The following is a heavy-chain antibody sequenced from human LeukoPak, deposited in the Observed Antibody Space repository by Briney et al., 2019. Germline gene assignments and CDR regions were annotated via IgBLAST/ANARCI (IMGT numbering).Heavy chain of an antibody. CDR3: ATTNDGGGYQWGDFFDF. Sequence: SVKVSFKASGGTSNSHAISWVRQAPGQGLEWMGRIIPNLGTTNRAQNFQDRVTLTADKSTNTAYMELTSLTSDDTAVYYCATTNDGGGYQWGDFFDFWGQGTLVTVSS. CDR1: GGTSNSHA. CDR2: IIPNLGTT. V-gene: IGHV1-69*04. D-gene: IGHD3-22*01. J-gene: IGHJ4*02.